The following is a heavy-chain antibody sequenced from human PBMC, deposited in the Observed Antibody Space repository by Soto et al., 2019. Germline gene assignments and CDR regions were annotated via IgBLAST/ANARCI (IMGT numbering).Heavy chain of an antibody. V-gene: IGHV2-5*02. D-gene: IGHD3-16*01. Sequence: QITLKESGPPLVKPTQTLTLTCTFSGFSLTTRGVGVGWIRQPPGKALECLALIYWDDDKRYSPSLQSRLSITKDTSKNQVVLTLTNVEPVDTATYYCAHIPHYYQYDWFDPWGQGTLVSVSS. CDR3: AHIPHYYQYDWFDP. CDR2: IYWDDDK. CDR1: GFSLTTRGVG. J-gene: IGHJ5*02.